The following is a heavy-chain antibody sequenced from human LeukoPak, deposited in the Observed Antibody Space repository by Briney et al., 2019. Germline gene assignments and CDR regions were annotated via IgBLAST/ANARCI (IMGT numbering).Heavy chain of an antibody. CDR1: GFTFSDYP. D-gene: IGHD7-27*01. J-gene: IGHJ4*02. V-gene: IGHV3-69-1*01. CDR3: ARDHNWGFDY. Sequence: PGGSLRLSCAASGFTFSDYPMNWVRQTPGKGLEWVSYISSTGVIYYADSVRGRFSISRDNAMNSVYMQMNSLRAEDTVLYYCARDHNWGFDYWGRGTLVTVSS. CDR2: ISSTGVI.